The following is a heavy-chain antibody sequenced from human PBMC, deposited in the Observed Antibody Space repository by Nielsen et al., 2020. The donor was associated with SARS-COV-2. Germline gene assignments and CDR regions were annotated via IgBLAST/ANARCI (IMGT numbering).Heavy chain of an antibody. D-gene: IGHD3-10*01. V-gene: IGHV3-9*01. CDR3: AKGRAWFGESLPKYYYYGMDV. CDR2: ISWNSGSI. Sequence: LKISCAASGFTFDDYAMHWVRQAPGKGLEWVSGISWNSGSIGYADSVKGRFTISRDNAKNSLYLQMNSLRAEDTAVYYCAKGRAWFGESLPKYYYYGMDVWGQGTTVTVSS. CDR1: GFTFDDYA. J-gene: IGHJ6*02.